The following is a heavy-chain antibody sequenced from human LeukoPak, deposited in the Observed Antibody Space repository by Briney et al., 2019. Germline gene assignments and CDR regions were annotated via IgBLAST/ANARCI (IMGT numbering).Heavy chain of an antibody. CDR3: ARELTAADDAFDI. CDR1: GYTFTSYD. CDR2: MNANSGNT. V-gene: IGHV1-8*01. Sequence: ASVKVSCKASGYTFTSYDINWVRQATGHGLEWMGWMNANSGNTGYAQKFQGRVTMTRNTSISTAYMELSSLRSEDTAVYYCARELTAADDAFDIWGQGTMVTVSS. J-gene: IGHJ3*02. D-gene: IGHD6-13*01.